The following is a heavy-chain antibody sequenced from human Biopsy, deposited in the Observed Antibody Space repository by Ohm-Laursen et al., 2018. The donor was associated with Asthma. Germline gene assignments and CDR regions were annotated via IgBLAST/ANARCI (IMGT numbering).Heavy chain of an antibody. CDR3: ARAFGGSFFSGSFDI. D-gene: IGHD2-15*01. CDR1: GFTFSNYA. J-gene: IGHJ3*02. Sequence: SLRLSCAAPGFTFSNYAMSWVRQAPGKGLEWVSVIYSWGGTYYADSVQGRVTISRDNSKNTLSLQMNSLRAEDTAVYYCARAFGGSFFSGSFDIWGQGTLVTVSS. CDR2: IYSWGGT. V-gene: IGHV3-53*01.